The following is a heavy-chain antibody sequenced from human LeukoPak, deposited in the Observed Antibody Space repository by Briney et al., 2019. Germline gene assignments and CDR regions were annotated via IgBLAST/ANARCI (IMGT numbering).Heavy chain of an antibody. Sequence: GGSLRLSCAASGFNIGPYAMYWVRQGPGGGLEWVSVIKADGSDTFYSDSVRGRFTTSRDNSKNSLYLQMSSLTSVDTALYYCATWAFYHNLDVWGQGTTVAVSS. CDR1: GFNIGPYA. CDR3: ATWAFYHNLDV. D-gene: IGHD1-1*01. J-gene: IGHJ6*02. CDR2: IKADGSDT. V-gene: IGHV3-43*02.